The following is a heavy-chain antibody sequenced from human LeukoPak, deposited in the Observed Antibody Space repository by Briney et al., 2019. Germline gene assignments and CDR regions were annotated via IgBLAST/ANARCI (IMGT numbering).Heavy chain of an antibody. CDR2: VYSSGAT. D-gene: IGHD6-13*01. CDR1: GGSITTYY. J-gene: IGHJ4*02. Sequence: SETPSLTCTVSGGSITTYYWSWIRQPAGKGLEWIGRVYSSGATNYNPSLKSRVTMSVDTSKNQFSLKLTSVTAADTAVYYCARDRPIAAAFTTYFDYWGQGTLVTLSS. CDR3: ARDRPIAAAFTTYFDY. V-gene: IGHV4-4*07.